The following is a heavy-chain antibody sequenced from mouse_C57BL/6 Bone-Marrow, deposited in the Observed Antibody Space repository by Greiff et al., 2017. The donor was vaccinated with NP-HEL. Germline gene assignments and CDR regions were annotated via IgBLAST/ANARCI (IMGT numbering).Heavy chain of an antibody. D-gene: IGHD1-1*01. CDR1: GFNIKDDY. CDR3: TATITTVVAHYFDY. CDR2: IDPENGDT. Sequence: VQLQQSGAELVRPGASVKLSCTASGFNIKDDYMHWVKQRPEQGLEGIGWIDPENGDTEYAWKLQGKATLTAGTSSNTAYLQLSSLTSEDTAVYYCTATITTVVAHYFDYWGQGTTLTVSS. V-gene: IGHV14-4*01. J-gene: IGHJ2*01.